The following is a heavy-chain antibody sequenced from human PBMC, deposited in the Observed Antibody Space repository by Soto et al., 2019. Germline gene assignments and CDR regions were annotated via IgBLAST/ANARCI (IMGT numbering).Heavy chain of an antibody. Sequence: EASVKVSCKASGYTFTSYGISWVRQAPGQGLEWMGWISAYNGNTNYAQKLQGRVTMTTDTSTSTAYMELRSLRSDDTAVYYCARLNSSGWHVGFYYYGMDVWGQGTTVTVSS. V-gene: IGHV1-18*04. D-gene: IGHD6-19*01. CDR3: ARLNSSGWHVGFYYYGMDV. J-gene: IGHJ6*02. CDR2: ISAYNGNT. CDR1: GYTFTSYG.